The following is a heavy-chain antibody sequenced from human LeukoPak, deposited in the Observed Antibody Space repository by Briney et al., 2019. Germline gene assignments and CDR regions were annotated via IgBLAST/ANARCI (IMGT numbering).Heavy chain of an antibody. CDR2: ISYDGSNE. V-gene: IGHV3-30*03. J-gene: IGHJ4*02. D-gene: IGHD1-26*01. CDR3: ARDRVGATDYFDY. Sequence: PGGSLRLSCAASGFTFSSYGMHWVRQAPGKGLEWVALISYDGSNEYYADSVRGRFTISRDNSKFTLYMQMNSLRAEDTAVYYCARDRVGATDYFDYWGQGTLVTVSS. CDR1: GFTFSSYG.